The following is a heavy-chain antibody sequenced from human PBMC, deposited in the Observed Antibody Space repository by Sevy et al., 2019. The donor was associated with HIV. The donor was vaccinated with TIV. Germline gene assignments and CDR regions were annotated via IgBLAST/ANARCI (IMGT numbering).Heavy chain of an antibody. CDR1: GGTFSSYA. CDR2: IIPIFGTA. Sequence: ASVKVSCKASGGTFSSYAISWVRQAPGQGLEWMGGIIPIFGTANYAQTFQGRVTITADESTSTAYMELSSLRSEDTAVYYCARANPPLRFLEWSTNWFDPWGQGTLVTVSS. D-gene: IGHD3-3*01. J-gene: IGHJ5*02. V-gene: IGHV1-69*13. CDR3: ARANPPLRFLEWSTNWFDP.